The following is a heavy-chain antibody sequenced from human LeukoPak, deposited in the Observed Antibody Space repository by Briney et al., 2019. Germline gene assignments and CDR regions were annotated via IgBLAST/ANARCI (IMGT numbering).Heavy chain of an antibody. J-gene: IGHJ4*01. D-gene: IGHD2-15*01. CDR1: GYTFTNYY. CDR2: INPGGGNT. V-gene: IGHV1-46*01. Sequence: ASVKVSCKASGYTFTNYYMHWVRQAPGQGLEWMGIINPGGGNTIYAQKLQGRVTMTTDTSTGTAYMELRSLRSDDTAVYYCAREGLCSGGSCYPDYWGQGTLVTVSS. CDR3: AREGLCSGGSCYPDY.